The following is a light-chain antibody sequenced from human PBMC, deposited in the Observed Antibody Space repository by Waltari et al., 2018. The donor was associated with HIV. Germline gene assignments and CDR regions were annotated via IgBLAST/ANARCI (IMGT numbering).Light chain of an antibody. CDR3: ATWDDSLNALV. J-gene: IGLJ2*01. CDR1: SSHIGNNI. CDR2: SPN. Sequence: QSVLTQALSASGTPGQRVTISWSGSSSHIGNNIVNWYQQLPGTAPQLLILSPNARPFGVPDRLSGSKSDTSASLAISGLQCEDEAYYYCATWDDSLNALVFGGGTKLTVL. V-gene: IGLV1-44*01.